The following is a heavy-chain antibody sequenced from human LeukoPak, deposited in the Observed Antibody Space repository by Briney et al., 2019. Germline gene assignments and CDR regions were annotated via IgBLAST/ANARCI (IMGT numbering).Heavy chain of an antibody. V-gene: IGHV3-48*02. CDR2: ISSSSSTT. CDR1: GFTFSSYS. J-gene: IGHJ3*02. CDR3: ARAASPLTTVVTPGFDI. Sequence: GGSLRLSCAASGFTFSSYSMNWVRQAPGKGLEWVSYISSSSSTTYYADSVKGRFTISRDNAKNSLYLQMNSLRDEDTAVYYCARAASPLTTVVTPGFDIWGQGTMVTVSS. D-gene: IGHD4-23*01.